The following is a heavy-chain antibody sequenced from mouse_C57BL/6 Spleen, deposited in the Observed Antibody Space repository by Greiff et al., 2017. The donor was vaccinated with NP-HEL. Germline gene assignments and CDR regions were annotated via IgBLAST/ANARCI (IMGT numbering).Heavy chain of an antibody. J-gene: IGHJ4*01. V-gene: IGHV1-80*01. CDR2: IYPGDGDT. CDR1: GYAFSSYW. D-gene: IGHD1-1*01. Sequence: LVESGASVKISCKASGYAFSSYWMNWVKQRPGKGLEWIGQIYPGDGDTNYNGKFKGKATLTADKSSSTAYMQLSSLTSEDSAVYFWARETTVVANYAMDYWGQGTAVTVSS. CDR3: ARETTVVANYAMDY.